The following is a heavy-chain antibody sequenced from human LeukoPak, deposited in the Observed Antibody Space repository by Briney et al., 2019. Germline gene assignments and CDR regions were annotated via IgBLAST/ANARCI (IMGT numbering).Heavy chain of an antibody. D-gene: IGHD2-15*01. CDR1: GFTFSSYW. Sequence: GGSLRLSCAASGFTFSSYWMSWVRQAPGKGLEWVANIKQNGSEKYYVDSVKGRFTISRDNAKNSLYLQMNSLRAEDTAVYYCARTLKGYCSGGSCYIDYWGQGTLVTVSS. V-gene: IGHV3-7*01. CDR3: ARTLKGYCSGGSCYIDY. J-gene: IGHJ4*02. CDR2: IKQNGSEK.